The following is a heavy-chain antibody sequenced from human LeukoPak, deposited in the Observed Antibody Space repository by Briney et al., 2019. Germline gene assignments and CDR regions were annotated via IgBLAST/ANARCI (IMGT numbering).Heavy chain of an antibody. D-gene: IGHD3-22*01. Sequence: GSLRLSCTVSGFTVSSNSMSWVRQAPGKGLEWIGYIYYSGSTNYKPSLKSRVTISVETSKNQFSLKLRSVTAADTAVYYCARVTGYMIEDYFDYWGQGTLVTVSS. J-gene: IGHJ4*02. CDR2: IYYSGST. CDR3: ARVTGYMIEDYFDY. V-gene: IGHV4-59*02. CDR1: GFTVSSNS.